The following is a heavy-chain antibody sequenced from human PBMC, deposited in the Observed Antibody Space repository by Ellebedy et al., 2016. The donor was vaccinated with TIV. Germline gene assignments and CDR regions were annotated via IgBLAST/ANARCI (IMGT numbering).Heavy chain of an antibody. Sequence: PGGSLRLSCAASGFTFSTYGLHWVSQAPDRGREWGAVVWYYGSDQYYVGSVKGRFPISRNNSKHPLFLQLNTLRAEDTAVYYCARGSCNTITCNFDYWGLGPLVTFSS. D-gene: IGHD3-10*01. CDR3: ARGSCNTITCNFDY. J-gene: IGHJ4*02. V-gene: IGHV3-33*01. CDR1: GFTFSTYG. CDR2: VWYYGSDQ.